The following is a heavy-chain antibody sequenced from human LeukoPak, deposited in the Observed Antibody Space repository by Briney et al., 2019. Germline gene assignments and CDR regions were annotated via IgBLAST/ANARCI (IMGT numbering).Heavy chain of an antibody. CDR2: INDSGRT. D-gene: IGHD1-7*01. V-gene: IGHV4-34*01. CDR1: GGSFSNYY. CDR3: ARRWNYGRNLYIDV. Sequence: SETLSLPCTVYGGSFSNYYWSWIRQPPGKGLEWIGEINDSGRTNYNPSLKSRVTVSVDTSKNQFSLRLTSVTATDTAVYYCARRWNYGRNLYIDVWGKGPADSLSS. J-gene: IGHJ6*04.